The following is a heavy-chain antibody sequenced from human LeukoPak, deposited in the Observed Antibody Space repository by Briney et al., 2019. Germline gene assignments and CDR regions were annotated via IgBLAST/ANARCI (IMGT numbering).Heavy chain of an antibody. CDR2: LTGSGANT. V-gene: IGHV3-23*01. CDR1: GFTFSSYA. CDR3: AKSAGFSNGWRFDN. J-gene: IGHJ4*02. Sequence: GGSLRLSCAASGFTFSSYAMNWVRQAPGKGLEWVSTLTGSGANTYYADSVKGRFTISRDNSRNTLYLQMNSLRAEDTAVYYRAKSAGFSNGWRFDNWGQGTLVTVSS. D-gene: IGHD6-19*01.